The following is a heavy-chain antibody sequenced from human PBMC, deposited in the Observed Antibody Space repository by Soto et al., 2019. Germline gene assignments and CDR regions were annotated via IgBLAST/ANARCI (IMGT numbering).Heavy chain of an antibody. J-gene: IGHJ4*02. V-gene: IGHV3-23*01. D-gene: IGHD6-19*01. CDR3: AKGDQRYSSDLDY. CDR1: GFTFDDYT. CDR2: ISWNGGST. Sequence: GGSLRLSCAASGFTFDDYTMHWVRQAPGKGLEWVSAISWNGGSTYYADSVKGRFTISRDNSKNTLYLQMNSLRAEDTAVYYCAKGDQRYSSDLDYWGQGTLVTVSS.